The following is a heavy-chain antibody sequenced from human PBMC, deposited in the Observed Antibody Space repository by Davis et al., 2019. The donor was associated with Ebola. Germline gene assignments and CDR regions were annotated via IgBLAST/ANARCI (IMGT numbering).Heavy chain of an antibody. D-gene: IGHD4-11*01. Sequence: GGSLRLSCAASGFTFSNYAMSWVRQAPGKGLEWVSTISDSGTSTYSADSVKGRFTISRDNSKNTLYLQMNSLTAEDTAVYYCARGGETVTGTASHGMDVWGQGTTVTVSS. CDR2: ISDSGTST. V-gene: IGHV3-23*01. CDR3: ARGGETVTGTASHGMDV. CDR1: GFTFSNYA. J-gene: IGHJ6*02.